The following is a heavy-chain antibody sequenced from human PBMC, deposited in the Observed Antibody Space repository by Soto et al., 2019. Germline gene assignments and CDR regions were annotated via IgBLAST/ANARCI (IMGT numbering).Heavy chain of an antibody. V-gene: IGHV3-21*01. CDR3: ARVISWVGGTSSSVHQYYGMDV. CDR1: GLMYSSYS. Sequence: EVQLVESGGGLVKPGGSVRLSCVASGLMYSSYSMSWVRQAPGKGLEWVAFISLSGSQINYAASVESRFTISRDNAKNALYLQMNTVRVEDTAIYSCARVISWVGGTSSSVHQYYGMDVWGPGTTVTVSS. D-gene: IGHD6-6*01. J-gene: IGHJ6*02. CDR2: ISLSGSQI.